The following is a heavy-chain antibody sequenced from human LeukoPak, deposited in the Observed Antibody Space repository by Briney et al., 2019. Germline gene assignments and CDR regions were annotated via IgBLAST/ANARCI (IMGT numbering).Heavy chain of an antibody. CDR3: AKDNADYYYDSSGYFTH. V-gene: IGHV4-59*01. CDR2: IYYSGST. CDR1: GGSLSSYY. Sequence: PSETLSLTCTVSGGSLSSYYWSWIRQPPGKGLEWIGYIYYSGSTNYNPSLKSRVTISVDTSKNQFSLKLSSVTAADTAVYYCAKDNADYYYDSSGYFTHWGQGTLVTVSS. D-gene: IGHD3-22*01. J-gene: IGHJ4*02.